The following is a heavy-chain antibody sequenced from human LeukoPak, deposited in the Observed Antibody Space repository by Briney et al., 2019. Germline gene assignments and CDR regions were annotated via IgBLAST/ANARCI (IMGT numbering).Heavy chain of an antibody. V-gene: IGHV3-23*01. Sequence: GGSLRLSCAASGFTFSSYAMSWVRQAPGKGLEWVSAISGSGGSTYYADSVRGRFTISRDNSKNTLYLQMNSLRAEDTAVYYCAKDRGVIMGMDVWGQGTTVTVSS. CDR1: GFTFSSYA. CDR2: ISGSGGST. J-gene: IGHJ6*02. D-gene: IGHD3-10*01. CDR3: AKDRGVIMGMDV.